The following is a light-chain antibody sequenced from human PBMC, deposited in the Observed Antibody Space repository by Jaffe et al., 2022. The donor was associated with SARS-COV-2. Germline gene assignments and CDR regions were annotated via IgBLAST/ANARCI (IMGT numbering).Light chain of an antibody. Sequence: QSALTQPPSVSGSPGQSVTISCTGTSSDIGTYNRVSWYQQPPGTAPKLMIYEVSNRPSGVPDRFSGSMSGNTASLTISGLQAEDEADYYCSFYISSSTFVFGTGTKVTVL. V-gene: IGLV2-18*01. CDR1: SSDIGTYNR. CDR2: EVS. J-gene: IGLJ1*01. CDR3: SFYISSSTFV.